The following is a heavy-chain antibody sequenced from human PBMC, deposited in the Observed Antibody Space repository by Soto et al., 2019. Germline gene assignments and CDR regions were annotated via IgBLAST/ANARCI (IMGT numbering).Heavy chain of an antibody. CDR3: ARDTYCSSTSCYGRENYYYGMDV. J-gene: IGHJ6*02. CDR1: GGSISSYY. V-gene: IGHV4-59*01. D-gene: IGHD2-2*01. Sequence: SETLSLTCTVSGGSISSYYWSWIRQPPGKGLEWIGYIYYSGSTSYNPSLKSRVTISVDTSKNQFSLKLSSVTAVDTAVYYCARDTYCSSTSCYGRENYYYGMDVWGQGTTVTVSS. CDR2: IYYSGST.